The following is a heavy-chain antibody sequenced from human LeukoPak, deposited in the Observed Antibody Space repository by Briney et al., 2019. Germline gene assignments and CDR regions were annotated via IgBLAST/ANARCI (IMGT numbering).Heavy chain of an antibody. CDR2: INPNSGGT. J-gene: IGHJ4*02. D-gene: IGHD5-18*01. CDR1: GYTFTGYY. Sequence: ASVKVSRKASGYTFTGYYMHWVRQAPGQGLEWMGWINPNSGGTNYAQKFQGRVTMTRDTSISTAYMELSRLRSDDTAVYYRARDGVRGDSYGYYRPYFDYWGQGTLVTVSS. V-gene: IGHV1-2*02. CDR3: ARDGVRGDSYGYYRPYFDY.